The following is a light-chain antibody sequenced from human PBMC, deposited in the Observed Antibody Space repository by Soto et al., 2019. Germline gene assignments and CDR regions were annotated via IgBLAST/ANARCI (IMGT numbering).Light chain of an antibody. J-gene: IGKJ1*01. CDR1: QSVSSN. Sequence: EIVMTQSPATLSVSPGERATLSCRASQSVSSNLAWYQQKPGQAPRLLIYGASTRATAIPARFSGSGSRTEFTLTISSLLSEDFAVYYCQQYNNWPPWTFGQGTKVEIK. CDR2: GAS. CDR3: QQYNNWPPWT. V-gene: IGKV3-15*01.